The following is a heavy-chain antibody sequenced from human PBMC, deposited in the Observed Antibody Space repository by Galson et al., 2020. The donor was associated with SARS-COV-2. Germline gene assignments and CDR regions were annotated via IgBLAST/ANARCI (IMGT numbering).Heavy chain of an antibody. CDR3: ARHIEATNWQKYMYV. J-gene: IGHJ6*02. CDR1: GYSFADYW. D-gene: IGHD1-1*01. V-gene: IGHV5-51*01. CDR2: VYGGDSDV. Sequence: KIGESLKISCQASGYSFADYWIGWVRQMPGKGLEWMGIVYGGDSDVIYSPAFQGQVTISAAKSINTAFLQWTSLKASDTATYFCARHIEATNWQKYMYVWGQGTAVTVSS.